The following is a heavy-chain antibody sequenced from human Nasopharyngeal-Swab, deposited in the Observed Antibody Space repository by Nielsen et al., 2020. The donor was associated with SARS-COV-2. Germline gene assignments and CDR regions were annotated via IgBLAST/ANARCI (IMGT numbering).Heavy chain of an antibody. J-gene: IGHJ4*02. V-gene: IGHV3-15*01. CDR3: TTDRVYDYVWGSYRYFDY. D-gene: IGHD3-16*02. Sequence: GESLKISCAASGFTFSNAWMCWVRQAPGKGLEWVGRIKSKTDGGTTDYAAPVKGRFTISRDDSKNTLYLQMNSLKTEDTAVYYCTTDRVYDYVWGSYRYFDYWGQGTLVTVSS. CDR1: GFTFSNAW. CDR2: IKSKTDGGTT.